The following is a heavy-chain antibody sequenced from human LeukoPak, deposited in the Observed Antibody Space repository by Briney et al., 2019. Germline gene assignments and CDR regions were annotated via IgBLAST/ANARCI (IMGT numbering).Heavy chain of an antibody. J-gene: IGHJ4*02. V-gene: IGHV3-21*01. CDR2: ISSSSSYI. Sequence: KPGGSLRLSCAASGFTFSSYSMNWVRQAPGKGLEWVSFISSSSSYIYYADSVKGRFTISRDNAKNSLYLQMNSLRAEDTAVYYCAGGGIVGAPRGPDYWGQGTLVTVSS. D-gene: IGHD1-26*01. CDR1: GFTFSSYS. CDR3: AGGGIVGAPRGPDY.